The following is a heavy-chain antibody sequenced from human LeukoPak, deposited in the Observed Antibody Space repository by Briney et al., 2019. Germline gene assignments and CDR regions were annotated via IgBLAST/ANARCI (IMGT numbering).Heavy chain of an antibody. Sequence: PGGSLRLSCAASVFTFSNYGMHWVRQAPGKGLEWVAVIWYDGSNKYYADSVKGRFTISRDNSKNTLYLQMNSLRAEDTAVYYCVRVAVAGNLNNWFDPWGQGTLVTVSS. CDR1: VFTFSNYG. V-gene: IGHV3-33*01. D-gene: IGHD6-19*01. CDR3: VRVAVAGNLNNWFDP. J-gene: IGHJ5*02. CDR2: IWYDGSNK.